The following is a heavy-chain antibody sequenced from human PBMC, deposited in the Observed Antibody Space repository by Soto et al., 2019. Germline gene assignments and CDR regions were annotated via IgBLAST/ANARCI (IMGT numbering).Heavy chain of an antibody. D-gene: IGHD2-2*01. Sequence: GGSLRLSCAASGFTFISYSMNWVRQAPGKGLEWVSYISSSSSTIYYADSVKGRFTISRDNAKNSLYLQMNSLRDEDTAVYYCARDPVVVPAAMWRGWHFDYWGQGTLVTVSS. CDR1: GFTFISYS. CDR3: ARDPVVVPAAMWRGWHFDY. J-gene: IGHJ4*02. V-gene: IGHV3-48*02. CDR2: ISSSSSTI.